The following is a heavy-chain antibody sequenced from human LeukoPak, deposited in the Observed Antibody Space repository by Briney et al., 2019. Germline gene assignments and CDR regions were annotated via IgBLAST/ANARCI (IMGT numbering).Heavy chain of an antibody. Sequence: GGSLRLSCAASGFTFSSYGMHWVRQAPGKGLEWVASVHYDGSDKYYADSVKGRFTISRDNSKNTLFLQINSLRPEDTAVYYCARDSLGWNWFDPWGQGTLVTVSS. CDR3: ARDSLGWNWFDP. J-gene: IGHJ5*02. CDR1: GFTFSSYG. CDR2: VHYDGSDK. V-gene: IGHV3-30*02.